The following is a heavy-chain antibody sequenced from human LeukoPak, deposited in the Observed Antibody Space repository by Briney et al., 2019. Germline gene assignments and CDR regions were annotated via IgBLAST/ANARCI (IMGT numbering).Heavy chain of an antibody. Sequence: PGESLRLSCAASGFTFSSSAMSWVRQAPGKGLEWVSSISGTGGTTYYVGSVKGRFACSRDNSKNTLYLQMNSLRAEDTAVYYCARISYSGSFFDYWGQGTLVTVSS. J-gene: IGHJ4*02. CDR2: ISGTGGTT. CDR3: ARISYSGSFFDY. CDR1: GFTFSSSA. D-gene: IGHD1-26*01. V-gene: IGHV3-23*01.